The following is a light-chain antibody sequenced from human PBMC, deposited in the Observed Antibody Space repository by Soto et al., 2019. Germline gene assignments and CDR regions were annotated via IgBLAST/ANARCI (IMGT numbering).Light chain of an antibody. CDR3: AAWDDSLNGHVV. CDR1: NSNIGSNT. J-gene: IGLJ2*01. CDR2: SNN. V-gene: IGLV1-44*01. Sequence: QSVLTQPPSASGTPGQRVSISCSGSNSNIGSNTVNWYQQLPRMAPKLLIYSNNQRPSGVPDRFSGSKSGTSASLAISGLQSEDEADYYCAAWDDSLNGHVVFGGGTKLTVL.